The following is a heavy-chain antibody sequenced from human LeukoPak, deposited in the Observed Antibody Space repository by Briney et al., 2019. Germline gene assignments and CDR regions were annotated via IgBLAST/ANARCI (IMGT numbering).Heavy chain of an antibody. CDR3: ARALAARHSPDY. CDR1: GYIFTDYY. J-gene: IGHJ4*02. CDR2: INPNSGGT. D-gene: IGHD6-6*01. V-gene: IGHV1-2*06. Sequence: AASVKVSCTASGYIFTDYYMHWVRQAPGQGLEWMGRINPNSGGTNYAQKFQGRVTMTRDTSTSTAYMELSRLRSDDTAVYYCARALAARHSPDYWGQGTLVIVSS.